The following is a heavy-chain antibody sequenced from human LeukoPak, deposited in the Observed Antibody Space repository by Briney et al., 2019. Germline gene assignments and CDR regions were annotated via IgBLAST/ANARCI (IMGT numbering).Heavy chain of an antibody. CDR2: INPSGGST. D-gene: IGHD6-13*01. J-gene: IGHJ4*02. CDR3: ASSPGSRYSSSWTPFDY. V-gene: IGHV1-46*01. Sequence: GASVKVSCKASGYTFTSYYMHWVRQAPGQGLEWMGIINPSGGSTSYAQKFQGRVTMTRDTSTSTVYMELSSLRSEDTAVYYCASSPGSRYSSSWTPFDYWGQGTLVTVSS. CDR1: GYTFTSYY.